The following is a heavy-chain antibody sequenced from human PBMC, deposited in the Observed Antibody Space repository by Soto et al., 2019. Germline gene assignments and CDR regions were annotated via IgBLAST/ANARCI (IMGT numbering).Heavy chain of an antibody. D-gene: IGHD5-18*01. Sequence: PGESLKISCQVSGYNFNIFWIAWVRQMPGKGLEWLAMIFPHDSTTKYNPSFQGQVTISADKSISTAYLQWSSLKASDTAMYYCARTESGYSYGFADVWGQGTTVTVSS. CDR3: ARTESGYSYGFADV. V-gene: IGHV5-51*01. CDR1: GYNFNIFW. J-gene: IGHJ6*02. CDR2: IFPHDSTT.